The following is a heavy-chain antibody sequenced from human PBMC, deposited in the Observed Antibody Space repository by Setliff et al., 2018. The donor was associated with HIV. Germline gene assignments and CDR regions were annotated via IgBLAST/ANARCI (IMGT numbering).Heavy chain of an antibody. CDR1: GYSFTSYW. D-gene: IGHD1-20*01. Sequence: GESLKISCKGSGYSFTSYWIGWVRQMPRKGLEWMGIIYPGDSDTRYSPSFRGQVTISVDKSINTAYLQWSSLKASDTAMYYCASSITVAGGRSFYYYAMDVWGQGTTVTVSS. V-gene: IGHV5-51*01. CDR3: ASSITVAGGRSFYYYAMDV. J-gene: IGHJ6*02. CDR2: IYPGDSDT.